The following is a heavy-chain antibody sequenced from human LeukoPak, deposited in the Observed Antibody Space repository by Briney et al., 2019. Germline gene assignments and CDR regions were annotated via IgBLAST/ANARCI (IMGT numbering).Heavy chain of an antibody. CDR1: GFTFSSFG. J-gene: IGHJ4*02. V-gene: IGHV3-30*02. D-gene: IGHD6-13*01. CDR3: AKAVGSISWSFDY. Sequence: PGGSLRLSCAASGFTFSSFGLHWVRQAPGKGLEWVAFIGYIESNIHYADSVKGRFTISRDNSNSTLYLQMDSLRGDDAAVYYCAKAVGSISWSFDYWGQGTLVTVSS. CDR2: IGYIESNI.